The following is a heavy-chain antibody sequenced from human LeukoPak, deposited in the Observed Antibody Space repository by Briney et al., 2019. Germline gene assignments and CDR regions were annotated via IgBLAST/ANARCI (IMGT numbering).Heavy chain of an antibody. CDR2: VYYTGST. D-gene: IGHD6-6*01. Sequence: SETLSLTCSVSGGSVSNYYWSWIRQPPGKGLEWIGYVYYTGSTNYNPSLKSRVTMFEDKSKNQFSLRLYTVTVADTAVYYCARHFAYSSSSYFDYWGQGSLVTVSS. CDR3: ARHFAYSSSSYFDY. J-gene: IGHJ4*02. V-gene: IGHV4-59*08. CDR1: GGSVSNYY.